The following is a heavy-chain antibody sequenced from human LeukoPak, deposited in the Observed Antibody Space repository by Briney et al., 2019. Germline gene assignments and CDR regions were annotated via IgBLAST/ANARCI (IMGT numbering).Heavy chain of an antibody. CDR1: GYTFTSYG. D-gene: IGHD3-3*01. CDR2: ISAYNGNT. J-gene: IGHJ5*02. CDR3: ARNDFWSGSSNWFDP. Sequence: EASVKVSCKASGYTFTSYGISWVRQAPGQGLEWMGWISAYNGNTNYAQKLQGRVTMTTDTSTSTAYMELRSLRSDDTAVYYCARNDFWSGSSNWFDPWGQGTLVTVSS. V-gene: IGHV1-18*01.